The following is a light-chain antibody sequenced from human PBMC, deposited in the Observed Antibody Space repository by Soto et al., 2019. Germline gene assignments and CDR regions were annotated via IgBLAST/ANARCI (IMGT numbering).Light chain of an antibody. CDR2: AAS. Sequence: STSSLSASTGDRVTITCRASQGISSYLAWYQQKPGKAPKLLIYAASTLQSGVPSRFSGSGSGTDFTLTISCLQSEDFATYYCQQYYSYPRTFGQGTKVDIK. CDR1: QGISSY. V-gene: IGKV1-8*01. J-gene: IGKJ1*01. CDR3: QQYYSYPRT.